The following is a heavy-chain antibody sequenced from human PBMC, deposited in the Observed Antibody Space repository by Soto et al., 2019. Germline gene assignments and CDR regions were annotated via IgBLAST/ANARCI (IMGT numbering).Heavy chain of an antibody. Sequence: SETLSLTCSVSGDSIASINYYWGWIRQPPGRGLEWIGTIYYGGSTYYNASLKSRVTISVDTSKNQVSLKLSSLTAADTAVYFCARHKYLDYGMDVWGQGTTVTVSS. CDR1: GDSIASINYY. CDR3: ARHKYLDYGMDV. J-gene: IGHJ6*02. V-gene: IGHV4-39*01. CDR2: IYYGGST. D-gene: IGHD6-6*01.